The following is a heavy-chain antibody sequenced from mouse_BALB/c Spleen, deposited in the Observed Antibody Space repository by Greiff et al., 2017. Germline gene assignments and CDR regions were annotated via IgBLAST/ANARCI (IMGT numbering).Heavy chain of an antibody. J-gene: IGHJ4*01. CDR2: ISSGGST. Sequence: DVQLVESGGGLVKPGGSLKLSCAASGFTFSSYAMSWVRQTPEKRLEWVASISSGGSTYYPDSVKGRFTISRDNARNILYLQMSSLRSEDTAMYYCARGRFYYGNYAGYAMDYWGQGTSVTVSS. CDR1: GFTFSSYA. V-gene: IGHV5-6-5*01. CDR3: ARGRFYYGNYAGYAMDY. D-gene: IGHD2-1*01.